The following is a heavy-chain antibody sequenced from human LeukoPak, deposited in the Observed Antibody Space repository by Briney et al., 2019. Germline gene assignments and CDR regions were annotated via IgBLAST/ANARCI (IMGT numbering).Heavy chain of an antibody. J-gene: IGHJ3*02. CDR3: ARDHYDSSGYDLMVAFDI. Sequence: GGFLRLSCAASGFTFSDYYMSWIRQAPGKGLEWVSYISSSGSTIYYADSVKGRFSISRDNAKNSLYLQMNSLRAEDTAVYYCARDHYDSSGYDLMVAFDIWGQGTMVTVSS. CDR2: ISSSGSTI. CDR1: GFTFSDYY. D-gene: IGHD3-22*01. V-gene: IGHV3-11*01.